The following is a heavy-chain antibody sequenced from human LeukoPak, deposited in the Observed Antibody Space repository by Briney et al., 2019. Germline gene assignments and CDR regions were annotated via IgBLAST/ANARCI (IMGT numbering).Heavy chain of an antibody. CDR2: ISWNSGSI. Sequence: PGGSLRLSCAASGFTFDDYAMHWVRQAPGKGLEWVSGISWNSGSIGYADSVKGRFTISRDNAKNTLYLQMNSLRAEDTAMYYCARDSSRYSSGWYYFDNWGQGTLVTVSS. D-gene: IGHD6-19*01. CDR1: GFTFDDYA. CDR3: ARDSSRYSSGWYYFDN. J-gene: IGHJ4*02. V-gene: IGHV3-9*01.